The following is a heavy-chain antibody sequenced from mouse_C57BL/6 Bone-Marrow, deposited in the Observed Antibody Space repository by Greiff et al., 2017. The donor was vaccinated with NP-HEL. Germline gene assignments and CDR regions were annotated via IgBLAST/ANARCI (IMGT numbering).Heavy chain of an antibody. J-gene: IGHJ3*01. V-gene: IGHV1-42*01. Sequence: VQLQQSGPELVKPGASVKISCKASGYSFTGYYMNWVKQSPEKSLEWIGEINPSTGGTTYNQKFKAKATLTVDKSSSTAYMQLKSLTSEDSAVYYCAKTLHYYGSRGFAYWGQGTLVTVSA. D-gene: IGHD1-1*01. CDR1: GYSFTGYY. CDR3: AKTLHYYGSRGFAY. CDR2: INPSTGGT.